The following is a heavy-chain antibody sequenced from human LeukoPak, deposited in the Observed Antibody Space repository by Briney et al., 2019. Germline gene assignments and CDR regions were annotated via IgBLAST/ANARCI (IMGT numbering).Heavy chain of an antibody. J-gene: IGHJ4*02. CDR2: ISGGGGST. Sequence: PGGSLRLSCAASGFTFANYAMSWVRQGPGKGLEWVSTISGGGGSTYYADSVKGRFTISRDNTKNSLFLQIHSLRADDTAVYFCAKDQKSIAATGYDYWGQGTLVTVSS. CDR3: AKDQKSIAATGYDY. V-gene: IGHV3-23*01. CDR1: GFTFANYA. D-gene: IGHD6-13*01.